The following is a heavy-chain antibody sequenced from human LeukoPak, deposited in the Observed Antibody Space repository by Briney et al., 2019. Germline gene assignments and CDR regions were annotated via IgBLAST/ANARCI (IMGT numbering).Heavy chain of an antibody. V-gene: IGHV3-23*01. Sequence: GGSLRLSCAASGFTFSSYAMSWVRQAPGKGLEWVSPISGSGGSTYYADSVKGRFTISRDNSKNTLYLQMNSLRAEDTAVYYCAKDLRLAHYYDSSGYKDYWGQGTLVTVSS. CDR1: GFTFSSYA. J-gene: IGHJ4*02. D-gene: IGHD3-22*01. CDR2: ISGSGGST. CDR3: AKDLRLAHYYDSSGYKDY.